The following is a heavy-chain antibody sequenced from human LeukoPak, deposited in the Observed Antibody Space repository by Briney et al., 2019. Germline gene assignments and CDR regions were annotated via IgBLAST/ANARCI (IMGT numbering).Heavy chain of an antibody. CDR1: GFTFSGSG. CDR2: IRYDGSNK. Sequence: GGSLRLSCAASGFTFSGSGMHWVRQAPGKGLEWVTFIRYDGSNKYYTDSVKGRFTISRDNSKNTLYLQMDSLRAEDSAVYYCARDYDFWSGYYSPTRGYFGYWGQGTLVTVSS. V-gene: IGHV3-30*02. CDR3: ARDYDFWSGYYSPTRGYFGY. J-gene: IGHJ4*02. D-gene: IGHD3-3*01.